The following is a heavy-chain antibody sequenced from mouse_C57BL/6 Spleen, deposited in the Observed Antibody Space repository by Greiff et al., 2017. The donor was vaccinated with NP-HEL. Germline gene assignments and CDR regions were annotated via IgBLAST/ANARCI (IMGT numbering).Heavy chain of an antibody. J-gene: IGHJ2*01. V-gene: IGHV1-72*01. Sequence: QVQLQQSGAELVKPGASVKLSCTASGYTFTSYWMHWVKQRPGRGLEWIGMIDPNSGGTNYNDKFKSKATLTVDKPSSTAYMQLSSLTSEDSAVYYCARTDDSNDLDYWGQGTTLTVSS. CDR2: IDPNSGGT. CDR3: ARTDDSNDLDY. D-gene: IGHD2-5*01. CDR1: GYTFTSYW.